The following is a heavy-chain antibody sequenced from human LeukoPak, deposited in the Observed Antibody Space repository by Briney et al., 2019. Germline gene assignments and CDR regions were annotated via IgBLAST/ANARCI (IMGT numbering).Heavy chain of an antibody. J-gene: IGHJ4*02. CDR3: ARGESYMVRGVISPYYFDD. D-gene: IGHD3-10*01. V-gene: IGHV1-69*13. CDR2: IIPIFGTA. CDR1: GGTFSSYA. Sequence: ASVMISCKASGGTFSSYAIIWVRQAPGQGLEWMGGIIPIFGTANYAQKFQGRVTITADESTSTAYMELSSLRSEDTAVYYCARGESYMVRGVISPYYFDDWGQGTLVTVSS.